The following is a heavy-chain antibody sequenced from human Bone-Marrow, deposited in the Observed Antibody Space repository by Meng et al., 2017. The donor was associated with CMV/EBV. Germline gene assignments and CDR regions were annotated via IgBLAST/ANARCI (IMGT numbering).Heavy chain of an antibody. CDR2: IKQDGSEK. V-gene: IGHV3-7*01. J-gene: IGHJ4*02. CDR3: ARDLGHGWSSYFDY. CDR1: GFTFSSHW. Sequence: GESLKISCAASGFTFSSHWMSWVRQAPGKGLEWVANIKQDGSEKYYVDSVKGRFTISRDNAKNSLYLQMNSLRAEDTAVYYCARDLGHGWSSYFDYWGQGTLVTVSS. D-gene: IGHD6-19*01.